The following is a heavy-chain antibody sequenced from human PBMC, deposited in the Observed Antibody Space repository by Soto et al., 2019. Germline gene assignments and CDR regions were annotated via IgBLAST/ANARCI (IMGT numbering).Heavy chain of an antibody. Sequence: SVKVSCKASGGTFSSYAISWVRQAPGQGLEWMGGIIPIFGTANYAQKFQGRVTITADESTSTAYMELSSLRSEDTAVYYCARDSDSGYDKYYYYGMDVWGQGTTVTV. J-gene: IGHJ6*02. V-gene: IGHV1-69*13. CDR2: IIPIFGTA. CDR3: ARDSDSGYDKYYYYGMDV. D-gene: IGHD5-12*01. CDR1: GGTFSSYA.